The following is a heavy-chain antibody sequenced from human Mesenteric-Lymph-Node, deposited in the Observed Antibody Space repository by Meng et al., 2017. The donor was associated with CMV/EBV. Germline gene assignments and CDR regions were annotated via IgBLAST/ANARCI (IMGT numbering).Heavy chain of an antibody. CDR3: ARGSPLRFSPYYGMDV. Sequence: SLKISCAASGFTFDDYAMHWVRQAPGKGLEWVSGISWNSGSIGYADSVKGRFTISRDNSKNTLYLQMNSLRAEDTAVYYCARGSPLRFSPYYGMDVWGQGSTVTVSS. J-gene: IGHJ6*02. D-gene: IGHD5-12*01. V-gene: IGHV3-9*01. CDR2: ISWNSGSI. CDR1: GFTFDDYA.